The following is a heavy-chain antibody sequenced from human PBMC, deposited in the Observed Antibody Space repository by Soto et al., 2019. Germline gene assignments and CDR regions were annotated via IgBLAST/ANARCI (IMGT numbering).Heavy chain of an antibody. J-gene: IGHJ5*02. Sequence: ASVKVSCKASGGTFSGYAISWVRQAPGQGLEWMGGIIPIFGTANYAQKFQGRVTITADESTSTAYMELSSLRSEDTAVYYCARARLPRIVATILNWFDPWGQGTLVTVSS. V-gene: IGHV1-69*13. CDR1: GGTFSGYA. D-gene: IGHD5-12*01. CDR3: ARARLPRIVATILNWFDP. CDR2: IIPIFGTA.